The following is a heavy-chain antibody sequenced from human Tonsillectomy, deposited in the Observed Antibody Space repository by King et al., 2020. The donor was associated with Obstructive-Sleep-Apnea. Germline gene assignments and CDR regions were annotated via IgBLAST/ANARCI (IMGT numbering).Heavy chain of an antibody. CDR2: INAGTGNT. CDR1: GYTFTIYA. CDR3: ARGGFFRSGDSLGDD. D-gene: IGHD2-21*02. Sequence: VQLVQSGAEVKKPGASGRVSCKASGYTFTIYAMNWVLQAPGQRLVWMGWINAGTGNTKYSQRFQCRVTITRDTSALTAYMELRSLRSEDTAVYYCARGGFFRSGDSLGDDWGQGTLVTVSS. J-gene: IGHJ4*02. V-gene: IGHV1-3*01.